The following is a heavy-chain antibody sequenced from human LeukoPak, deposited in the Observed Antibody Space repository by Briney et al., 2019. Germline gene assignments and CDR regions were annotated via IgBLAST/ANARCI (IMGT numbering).Heavy chain of an antibody. CDR2: ISTYNGNT. CDR3: ARDLSSSSGWDSEKDY. V-gene: IGHV1-18*01. CDR1: GYTYTSYG. Sequence: ASVKVSCKASGYTYTSYGISWVRQAPGQGLEWMGWISTYNGNTLYAQKFQGRVTLTTDTSTTTAYMELRSLRSDDTAVYYCARDLSSSSGWDSEKDYWGQGTLVTVSS. D-gene: IGHD6-19*01. J-gene: IGHJ4*02.